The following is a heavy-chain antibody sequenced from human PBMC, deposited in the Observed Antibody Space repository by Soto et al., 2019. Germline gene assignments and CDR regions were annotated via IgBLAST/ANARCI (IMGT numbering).Heavy chain of an antibody. CDR2: ISSSSSYI. Sequence: PGWSLRLSCAASGFTFCSYSMNWVRQDPGKGLEWVSSISSSSSYIYYADSVKGRFTISRDNAKNSLYLQMNSLRAEDTAVYYCASGDIVVVPAAQGYYYYYMDVWGKGTTVTVSS. J-gene: IGHJ6*03. CDR3: ASGDIVVVPAAQGYYYYYMDV. V-gene: IGHV3-21*01. CDR1: GFTFCSYS. D-gene: IGHD2-2*01.